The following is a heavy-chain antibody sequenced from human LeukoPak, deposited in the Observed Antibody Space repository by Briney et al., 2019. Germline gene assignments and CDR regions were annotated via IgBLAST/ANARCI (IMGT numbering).Heavy chain of an antibody. CDR2: IYPGDSDT. CDR3: ARGDYGDFRIFYTLFDY. J-gene: IGHJ4*02. Sequence: GESLKISCKGSGYSFTSYWIGWVRQMPGKGLEWMGIIYPGDSDTRYSPSFQGQVTISADKSISTAYLQWSSLKASDTAMYYCARGDYGDFRIFYTLFDYWGQGTLVTVSS. V-gene: IGHV5-51*01. CDR1: GYSFTSYW. D-gene: IGHD4-17*01.